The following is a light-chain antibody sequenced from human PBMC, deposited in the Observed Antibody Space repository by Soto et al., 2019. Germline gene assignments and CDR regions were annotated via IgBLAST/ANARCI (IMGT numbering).Light chain of an antibody. V-gene: IGLV2-14*01. CDR3: SSYTSSSTVV. Sequence: QSALTQPASVSGSPGQSITISCVGTSSDVGSYKYVSWYQQYPGKAPKLMIYDVNNRPPWVSDRFSGSKSGNTASLTISGLQAEDEADYHCSSYTSSSTVVFGGWTKLTVL. J-gene: IGLJ2*01. CDR2: DVN. CDR1: SSDVGSYKY.